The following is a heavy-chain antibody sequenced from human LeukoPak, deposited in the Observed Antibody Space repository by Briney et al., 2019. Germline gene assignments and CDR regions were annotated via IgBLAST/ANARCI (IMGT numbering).Heavy chain of an antibody. Sequence: SQTLSLTCTVSGGSISSGSYYWSWIRRPAGKGLEWIGRIYTSGSTNYNPSLKSRVTISVDTSKNQFSLKLSSVNAADTAVYYCARTYVPPWYFDLWGRGTLVTVSS. CDR3: ARTYVPPWYFDL. CDR2: IYTSGST. CDR1: GGSISSGSYY. V-gene: IGHV4-61*02. D-gene: IGHD2-2*01. J-gene: IGHJ2*01.